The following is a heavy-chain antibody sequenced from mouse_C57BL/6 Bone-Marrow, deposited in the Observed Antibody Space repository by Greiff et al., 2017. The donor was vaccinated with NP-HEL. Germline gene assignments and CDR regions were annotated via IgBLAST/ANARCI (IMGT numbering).Heavy chain of an antibody. CDR2: ISSGGDYI. CDR3: TRDGYDYSWFAY. D-gene: IGHD2-4*01. CDR1: GFTFSSYA. Sequence: VQLKESGEGLVKPGGSLKLSCAASGFTFSSYAMSWVRQTPEKRLEWVAYISSGGDYIYYADTVKGRFTISRDNARNTLYLQMSSLKSEDTAMYYCTRDGYDYSWFAYWGQGTLVTVSA. J-gene: IGHJ3*01. V-gene: IGHV5-9-1*02.